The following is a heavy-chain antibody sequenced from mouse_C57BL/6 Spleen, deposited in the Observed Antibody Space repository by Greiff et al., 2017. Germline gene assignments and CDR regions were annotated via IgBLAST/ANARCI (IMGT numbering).Heavy chain of an antibody. Sequence: EVQLQESEGGLVQPGSSMKLSCTASGFTFSDYYMAWVRQVPEKGLEWVANINYDGSSTYYLDSLKSRFIISRDNAKNILYLQMSSLKSEDTATYYCARVSYYYGSSFDDWGQGTTLTVSS. CDR3: ARVSYYYGSSFDD. V-gene: IGHV5-16*01. J-gene: IGHJ2*01. D-gene: IGHD1-1*01. CDR2: INYDGSST. CDR1: GFTFSDYY.